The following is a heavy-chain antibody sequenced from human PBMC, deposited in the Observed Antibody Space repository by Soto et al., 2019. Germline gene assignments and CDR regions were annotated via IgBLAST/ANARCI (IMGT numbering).Heavy chain of an antibody. CDR3: ASEDGQIQLGEFHY. J-gene: IGHJ4*02. V-gene: IGHV3-33*01. CDR1: GFAFQNYG. Sequence: QVQLVASGGGVVQSGTSLRLSCAASGFAFQNYGMHWVRQAPGKGLVWVAFSQNDVITKYYADSVKGRFTVSRDNSKNTLYLQIDALGADDTAVYFCASEDGQIQLGEFHYWGQGTLVTVSS. D-gene: IGHD3-16*01. CDR2: SQNDVITK.